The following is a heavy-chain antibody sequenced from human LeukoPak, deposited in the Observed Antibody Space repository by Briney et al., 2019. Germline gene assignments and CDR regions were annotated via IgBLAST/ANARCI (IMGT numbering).Heavy chain of an antibody. CDR1: GFTFPSYS. V-gene: IGHV3-23*01. CDR2: ISGSGGST. CDR3: VGLTRYQNYYYYGMDV. J-gene: IGHJ6*02. Sequence: TGGSLRLSCAASGFTFPSYSMNWVRQAPGKGLEWVSAISGSGGSTYYADSVKGRFTISRDNSKNTLYLQMNSLRAEDTAVYYCVGLTRYQNYYYYGMDVWGQGTTVTVSS. D-gene: IGHD2-2*01.